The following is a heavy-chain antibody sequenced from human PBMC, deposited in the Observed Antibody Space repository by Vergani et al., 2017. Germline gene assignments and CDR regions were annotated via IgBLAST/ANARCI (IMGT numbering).Heavy chain of an antibody. Sequence: EVQLVQSGAEVKKPGESLKISCKGSGYSFTSYWIGWVRQMPGKGLEWMGIIYPGDSDTRYSPSFQGQVTISADKSISTAYLQRSSLKASDTAMYYCARRVTMVRGVISKYDAFDIWGQGTMVTVSS. D-gene: IGHD3-10*01. CDR2: IYPGDSDT. CDR3: ARRVTMVRGVISKYDAFDI. V-gene: IGHV5-51*01. CDR1: GYSFTSYW. J-gene: IGHJ3*02.